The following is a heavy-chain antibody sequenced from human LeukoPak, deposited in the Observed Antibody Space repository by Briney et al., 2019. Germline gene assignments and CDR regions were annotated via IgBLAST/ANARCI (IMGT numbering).Heavy chain of an antibody. CDR3: AKGRGHGDTQLPVLHWFDP. J-gene: IGHJ5*02. CDR1: GFTFSSYG. V-gene: IGHV3-30*02. D-gene: IGHD4-17*01. CDR2: IRYDGSNK. Sequence: PGRSLRLSCAASGFTFSSYGMHWVRQAPGKGLEWVAFIRYDGSNKYYADSVKGRFTISRDNSKNTLYLQMNSLRAEDTAVYYCAKGRGHGDTQLPVLHWFDPWGQGTLVTVSS.